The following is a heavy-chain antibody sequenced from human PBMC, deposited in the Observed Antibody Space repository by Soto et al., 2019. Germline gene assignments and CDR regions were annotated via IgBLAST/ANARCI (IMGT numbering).Heavy chain of an antibody. CDR1: GFTFSDHS. CDR3: AAGTDTAMEQGADY. V-gene: IGHV3-21*02. D-gene: IGHD5-18*01. Sequence: EVQLVESGGGLVKPGGSLRLSCAASGFTFSDHSMNWVRQAPGKGLEWVASISTTGRYIYYADSMAGRFTISRDNAKNSLCLQVNSLRGEDTAVYYCAAGTDTAMEQGADYWGQGTLVTVSS. CDR2: ISTTGRYI. J-gene: IGHJ4*02.